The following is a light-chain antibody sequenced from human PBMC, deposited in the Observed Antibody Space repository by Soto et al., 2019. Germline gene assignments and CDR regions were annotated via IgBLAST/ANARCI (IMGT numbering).Light chain of an antibody. CDR1: QSISSW. CDR2: KAS. Sequence: DIQMTQSPSTLSASVGDRVTITCRVSQSISSWLAWYQQKPGKAPKLLIYKASSLESGVPSRFSGSGSGTEFTLTISSLQPDDFATYYCQQYHSYSGYTFGQGTKLEIK. J-gene: IGKJ2*01. CDR3: QQYHSYSGYT. V-gene: IGKV1-5*03.